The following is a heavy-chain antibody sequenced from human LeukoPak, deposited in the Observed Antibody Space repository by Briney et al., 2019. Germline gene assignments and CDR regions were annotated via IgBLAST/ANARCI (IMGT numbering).Heavy chain of an antibody. Sequence: GGSLRLSCVASGFTFTNYGMTWVRQAPGKGLVWVSYINSDGRSTTYADSVKGRSTISRDNAKNTLYLQMSSLRAEDTAMYYCARNSNGMSNWGQGTLVIVSS. D-gene: IGHD2-8*01. CDR1: GFTFTNYG. CDR3: ARNSNGMSN. J-gene: IGHJ4*02. CDR2: INSDGRST. V-gene: IGHV3-74*01.